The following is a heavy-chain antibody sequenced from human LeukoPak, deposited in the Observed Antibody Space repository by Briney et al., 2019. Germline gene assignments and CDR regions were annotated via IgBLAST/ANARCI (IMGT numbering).Heavy chain of an antibody. Sequence: AGGSLRLSCAASGFTFSSYAMSWVRQAPGKGLEWVGRIKSKTDGGTSDYAAPVQGRFTISRDDSKNTLYLQMNSLKIEDTAVYYCATDPGEWEPIWGQGTMVTVSS. CDR1: GFTFSSYA. CDR2: IKSKTDGGTS. D-gene: IGHD1-26*01. CDR3: ATDPGEWEPI. V-gene: IGHV3-15*01. J-gene: IGHJ3*02.